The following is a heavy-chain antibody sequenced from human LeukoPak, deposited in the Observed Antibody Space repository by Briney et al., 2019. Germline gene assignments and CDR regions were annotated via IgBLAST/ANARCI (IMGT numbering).Heavy chain of an antibody. J-gene: IGHJ4*02. CDR2: ISSSGSTI. D-gene: IGHD3-3*01. Sequence: RGSLRLTCAPSGFTFSIYEMKWVRQAPGKGLGWVSYISSSGSTIYYADSVKGRFTISTDNAQNSLYLQINSLRAERTAVCYCARVRLGDLWSGYLYFDYWGQGNLVTVSS. CDR1: GFTFSIYE. CDR3: ARVRLGDLWSGYLYFDY. V-gene: IGHV3-48*03.